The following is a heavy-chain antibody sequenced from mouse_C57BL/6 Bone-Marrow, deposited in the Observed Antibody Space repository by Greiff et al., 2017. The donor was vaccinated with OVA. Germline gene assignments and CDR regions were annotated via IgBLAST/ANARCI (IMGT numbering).Heavy chain of an antibody. CDR3: ARDLGQDAMDY. V-gene: IGHV1-80*01. CDR2: IYPGDGDT. J-gene: IGHJ4*01. Sequence: VQLQQSGAELVKPGASVKISCKASGYAFSSYWMNWVKQRPGKGLEWIGQIYPGDGDTNYNGKFKGRATLTAVKSSSTAYMQLSSLASEDAAVYFCARDLGQDAMDYWGQVTSVTVSS. D-gene: IGHD3-3*01. CDR1: GYAFSSYW.